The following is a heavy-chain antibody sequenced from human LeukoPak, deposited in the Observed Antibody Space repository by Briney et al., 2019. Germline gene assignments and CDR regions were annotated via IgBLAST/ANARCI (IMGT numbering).Heavy chain of an antibody. J-gene: IGHJ6*03. CDR2: IIPIFGTA. V-gene: IGHV1-69*05. D-gene: IGHD3-3*01. CDR3: ARGERFLEWLPEAYEDYYYYMDV. Sequence: ASVKVSCKASGGTFSSYAISWVRQAPGQGLEWMGGIIPIFGTANHAQKFQGRVTITTDESTSTAYMELSSLRSEDTAVYYCARGERFLEWLPEAYEDYYYYMDVWGKGTTVTVSS. CDR1: GGTFSSYA.